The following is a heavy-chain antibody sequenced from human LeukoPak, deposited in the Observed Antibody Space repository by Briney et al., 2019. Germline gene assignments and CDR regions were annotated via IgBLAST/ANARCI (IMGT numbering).Heavy chain of an antibody. CDR2: IRVSGGGT. CDR1: GFTFSSYA. D-gene: IGHD4-11*01. CDR3: AKDHDYRREYYFDY. J-gene: IGHJ4*02. V-gene: IGHV3-23*01. Sequence: PGGSLRLSCAASGFTFSSYAMSWVRQAPGKGLEWVSAIRVSGGGTYYADSVKGRFTISRDNSKNTLYLQMNSLRTEDTAVYYCAKDHDYRREYYFDYWGQGTLVTVSS.